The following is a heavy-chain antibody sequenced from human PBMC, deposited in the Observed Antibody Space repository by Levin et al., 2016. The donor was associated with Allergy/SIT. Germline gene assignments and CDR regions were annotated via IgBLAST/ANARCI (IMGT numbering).Heavy chain of an antibody. J-gene: IGHJ4*02. D-gene: IGHD2-8*02. CDR1: GVSISSYH. CDR3: ARNTEGAFDY. CDR2: VYGSGNT. V-gene: IGHV4-4*07. Sequence: SETLSLTCTVSGVSISSYHWAWIRQPAGEGLKWIGRVYGSGNTDYSASLKSRLTVSMDTSKNQFSLKLNSVTAADTAVYFCARNTEGAFDYWGQGTLVTVSS.